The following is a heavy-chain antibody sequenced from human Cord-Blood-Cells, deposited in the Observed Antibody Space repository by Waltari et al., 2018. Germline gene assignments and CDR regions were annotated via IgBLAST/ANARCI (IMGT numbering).Heavy chain of an antibody. CDR3: ARDPLSGNSFDY. Sequence: QVQLQESGPGLVKPSETLSLTCTVSGGSIRSHYWRWIRQPPGKGLEWIGYIYYSGSTNYNPSLKSRVTISVDTSKNQFSLKLSSVTAADTAVYYCARDPLSGNSFDYWGQGTLVTVSS. V-gene: IGHV4-59*11. D-gene: IGHD6-13*01. J-gene: IGHJ4*02. CDR2: IYYSGST. CDR1: GGSIRSHY.